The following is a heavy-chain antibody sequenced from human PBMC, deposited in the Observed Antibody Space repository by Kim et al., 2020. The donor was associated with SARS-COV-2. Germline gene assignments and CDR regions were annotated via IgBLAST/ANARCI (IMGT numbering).Heavy chain of an antibody. D-gene: IGHD1-20*01. CDR1: GYTFTTYA. V-gene: IGHV1-3*04. CDR2: INTGTGNT. CDR3: ARVRISGTANFHY. Sequence: ASVQVSCKASGYTFTTYAMHWVRQAPGQRLEWMGWINTGTGNTVYSQKFQGRVTITRDTSASTAYMELSGLRSEDTAVYYCARVRISGTANFHYWGQGTLVTVSS. J-gene: IGHJ4*02.